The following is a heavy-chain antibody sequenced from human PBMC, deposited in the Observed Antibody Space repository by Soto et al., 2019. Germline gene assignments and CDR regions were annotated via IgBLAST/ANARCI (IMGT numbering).Heavy chain of an antibody. D-gene: IGHD1-1*01. J-gene: IGHJ4*02. CDR3: ARGRGLYNSGRAQLDS. Sequence: QVQLVQSGAEVKKPGSSVRVSCKASGDSFSKYTVNWVRQAPRQGLEWMGGIIPRFGTTNYAPTLQGRVTITADQSMNTVFLELSSLRSEDTALYYWARGRGLYNSGRAQLDSWGQGTLVTVSS. CDR2: IIPRFGTT. V-gene: IGHV1-69*01. CDR1: GDSFSKYT.